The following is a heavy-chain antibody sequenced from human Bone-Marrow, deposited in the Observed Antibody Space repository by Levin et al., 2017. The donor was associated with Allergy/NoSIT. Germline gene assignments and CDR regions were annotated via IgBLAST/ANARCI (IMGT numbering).Heavy chain of an antibody. J-gene: IGHJ3*02. CDR3: ARHSCGGDCYDAFDI. Sequence: GESLKISCKGSGYSFTSYWIGWVRQMPGKGLEWMGIIYPGDSDTRYSPSFQGQVTISADKSISTAYLQWSSLKASDTAMYYCARHSCGGDCYDAFDIWGQGTMVTVSS. CDR1: GYSFTSYW. V-gene: IGHV5-51*01. D-gene: IGHD2-21*02. CDR2: IYPGDSDT.